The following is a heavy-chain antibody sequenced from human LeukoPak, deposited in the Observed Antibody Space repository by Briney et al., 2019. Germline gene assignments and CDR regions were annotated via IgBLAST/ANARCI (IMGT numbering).Heavy chain of an antibody. Sequence: GGSLRLSCAAAGFTFSSYSMNWVRQAPGKGLEWVSSISSSSSYIYYADSVKGRFTIPRDNAENSLYLQMNSLRAKDTAVYYCARRGYSGYDSWFDPWGQGTLVTVSS. J-gene: IGHJ5*02. V-gene: IGHV3-21*01. CDR3: ARRGYSGYDSWFDP. CDR1: GFTFSSYS. D-gene: IGHD5-12*01. CDR2: ISSSSSYI.